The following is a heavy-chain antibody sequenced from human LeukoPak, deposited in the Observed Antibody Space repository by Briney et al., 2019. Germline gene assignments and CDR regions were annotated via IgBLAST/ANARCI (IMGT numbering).Heavy chain of an antibody. Sequence: GGSLRLSCAAPGFTFSSYAMSSVRQAPGKGLEWVADIRGSGVSTYYADSVKGRFTISRDNSKNTLYVQMSSLRAEDTAVYYCASDRSYYGGAFDYWGQGTLVTASS. CDR3: ASDRSYYGGAFDY. CDR1: GFTFSSYA. J-gene: IGHJ4*02. V-gene: IGHV3-23*01. D-gene: IGHD1-26*01. CDR2: IRGSGVST.